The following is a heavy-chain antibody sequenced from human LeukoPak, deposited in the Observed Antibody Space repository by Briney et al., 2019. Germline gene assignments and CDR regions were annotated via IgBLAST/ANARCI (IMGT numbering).Heavy chain of an antibody. J-gene: IGHJ4*02. CDR2: ISSNGDST. CDR1: GFAFSSYA. D-gene: IGHD3-22*01. CDR3: VKGLRYYDSSDTFDY. V-gene: IGHV3-64D*06. Sequence: GGSLRLSCSASGFAFSSYAMHWVRQAPGKGLEYVSAISSNGDSTYYADSVKGRFTISRDNSKNTLYLQMSSLRAEDTAVYYCVKGLRYYDSSDTFDYWGQGTLVTVSS.